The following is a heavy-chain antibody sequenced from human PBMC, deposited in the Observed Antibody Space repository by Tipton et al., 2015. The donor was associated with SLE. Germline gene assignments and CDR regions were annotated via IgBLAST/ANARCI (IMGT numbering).Heavy chain of an antibody. Sequence: SLRLSCAASGFAFSNYNMNWFRQAPGKGLEWVSYISSTDGTAYYTDSVRGRFSVSRDNAKNTLFLQLNSLRADDTAVYYCARGRYYDDNWFDPWGQGTLVTVSS. CDR1: GFAFSNYN. CDR3: ARGRYYDDNWFDP. J-gene: IGHJ5*02. D-gene: IGHD3-22*01. CDR2: ISSTDGTA. V-gene: IGHV3-48*01.